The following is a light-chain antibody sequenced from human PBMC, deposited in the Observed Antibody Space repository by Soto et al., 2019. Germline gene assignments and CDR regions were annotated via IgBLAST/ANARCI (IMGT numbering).Light chain of an antibody. Sequence: QSALTQPPSASGSPGQSVTISCTGTSSDVGGYNFVSWYQQYPGKVPKLMVYEVIKRPSGVPDRFSGSKSGNTASLTVSGLQAEDEADYYCTSYAGGNNVFGTGTKLTVL. V-gene: IGLV2-8*01. CDR1: SSDVGGYNF. J-gene: IGLJ1*01. CDR2: EVI. CDR3: TSYAGGNNV.